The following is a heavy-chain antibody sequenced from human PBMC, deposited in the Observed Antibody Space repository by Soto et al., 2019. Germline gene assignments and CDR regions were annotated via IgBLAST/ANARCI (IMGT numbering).Heavy chain of an antibody. CDR1: GYTFTSYY. J-gene: IGHJ6*01. CDR2: INPSGGST. Sequence: GASVKVSCKASGYTFTSYYMHWVRQAPGQGLEWMGIINPSGGSTSYAQKFQGRVTMTRDTSTSTVYMELSSLRAEDTAMYYCARDFTVGAIYSGVYYYSLDVWGRGTTVTVSS. D-gene: IGHD1-26*01. CDR3: ARDFTVGAIYSGVYYYSLDV. V-gene: IGHV1-46*01.